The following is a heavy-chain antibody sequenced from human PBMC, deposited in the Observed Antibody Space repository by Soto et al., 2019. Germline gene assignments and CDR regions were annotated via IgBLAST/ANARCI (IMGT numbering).Heavy chain of an antibody. CDR2: IWYDGSNK. J-gene: IGHJ4*02. Sequence: QVQLVESGGGVVQPGRSLRLSCAASGFTFSSYGMHWVRQAPGKGLEWVAVIWYDGSNKYYADSVKGRFTISRDNSKNTLYLQMNSLRAEDTAVYYCASRIAVAGTEGGYWGQGTLVTVSS. CDR3: ASRIAVAGTEGGY. CDR1: GFTFSSYG. D-gene: IGHD6-19*01. V-gene: IGHV3-33*01.